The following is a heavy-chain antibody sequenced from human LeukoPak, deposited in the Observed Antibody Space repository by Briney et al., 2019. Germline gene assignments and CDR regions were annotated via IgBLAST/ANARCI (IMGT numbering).Heavy chain of an antibody. J-gene: IGHJ4*02. CDR1: GFTFSSYS. CDR2: ISSSSSTI. Sequence: GGSLRLSCAASGFTFSSYSMNWVRQAPGKGLEWVSYISSSSSTIYYEDSVKGRFTISRDNAKNSLYLQMNSLRAEDTAVYYCARDQSGYDILTGYYQGGNDYWGQGTLVTVSS. D-gene: IGHD3-9*01. V-gene: IGHV3-48*01. CDR3: ARDQSGYDILTGYYQGGNDY.